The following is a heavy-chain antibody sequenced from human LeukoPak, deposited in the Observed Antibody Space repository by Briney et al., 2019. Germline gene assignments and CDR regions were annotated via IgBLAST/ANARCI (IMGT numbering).Heavy chain of an antibody. J-gene: IGHJ6*04. CDR1: GFTFSSYG. V-gene: IGHV3-30*18. D-gene: IGHD3-9*01. CDR2: ISYDGSNK. CDR3: AKDAQSSKELLRYFDWLGPYYYGMDV. Sequence: GRSLRLSCAASGFTFSSYGMHWVRQAPGKGLEWVAVISYDGSNKYYADSVKGRFTISRDNSKNTLYLQMNSLRAEDTALYYCAKDAQSSKELLRYFDWLGPYYYGMDVWGKGTTVTVSS.